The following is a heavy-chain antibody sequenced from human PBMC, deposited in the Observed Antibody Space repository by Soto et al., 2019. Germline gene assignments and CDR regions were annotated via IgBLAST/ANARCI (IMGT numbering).Heavy chain of an antibody. D-gene: IGHD4-17*01. CDR2: ISGSGGST. CDR3: AKQEGKTVTTNYFFDY. J-gene: IGHJ4*02. CDR1: GFTFSSYA. V-gene: IGHV3-23*01. Sequence: GGSLRLSCAASGFTFSSYAMSWVRQAPGKGLEWVSAISGSGGSTYYADSVKGRFTISRDNSKNTLYLQMNSLRAEDTAVYYCAKQEGKTVTTNYFFDYWGQGTLVTVSS.